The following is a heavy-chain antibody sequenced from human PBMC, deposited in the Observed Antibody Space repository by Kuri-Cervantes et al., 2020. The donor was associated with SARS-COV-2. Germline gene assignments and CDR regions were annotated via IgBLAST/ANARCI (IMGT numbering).Heavy chain of an antibody. J-gene: IGHJ4*02. Sequence: GESLKISCAASGFTFSSYAMSWVRQAPGKGLEWVSAISGSTSSTYYADSVRGRFTISRDNSKNTLYLQMNSLRAENTAVYYCAKDSLLRHGDFWNGNYPFFDYWAQGTLVTVSS. V-gene: IGHV3-23*01. CDR3: AKDSLLRHGDFWNGNYPFFDY. D-gene: IGHD3-3*01. CDR1: GFTFSSYA. CDR2: ISGSTSST.